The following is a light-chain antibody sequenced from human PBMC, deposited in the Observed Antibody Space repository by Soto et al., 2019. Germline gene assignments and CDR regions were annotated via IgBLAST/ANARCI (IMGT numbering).Light chain of an antibody. CDR3: QQYKNWLALT. V-gene: IGKV3D-15*01. CDR1: QSVSSN. J-gene: IGKJ4*01. CDR2: GVY. Sequence: EIVMTQSPTILSVSPGERATLSCRASQSVSSNLAWYQQKPGQAPRLLIYGVYTRAPGIPARFSGSGSGTEFTLTISSLQSEDSAVYYCQQYKNWLALTFGGGTKVDIK.